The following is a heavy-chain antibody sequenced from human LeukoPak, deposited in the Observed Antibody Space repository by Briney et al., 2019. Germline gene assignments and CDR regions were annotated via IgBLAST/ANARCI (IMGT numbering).Heavy chain of an antibody. D-gene: IGHD6-6*01. CDR3: ARVVYSSFDFDI. J-gene: IGHJ3*02. V-gene: IGHV3-30-3*01. CDR2: ISYDGSNK. CDR1: GFTFSSYA. Sequence: GGSLRLSCAASGFTFSSYAMHWVRQAPGKGLEWVAVISYDGSNKYYADSVKGRFTISRDNSKNTLYLQMNSLRAEDTAVYYCARVVYSSFDFDIWGQGTMVTVSS.